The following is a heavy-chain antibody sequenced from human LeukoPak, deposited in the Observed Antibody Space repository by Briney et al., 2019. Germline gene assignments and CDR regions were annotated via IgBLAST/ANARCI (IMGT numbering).Heavy chain of an antibody. D-gene: IGHD3-10*01. CDR1: GASFSGYY. Sequence: KPSETLSLTCAVYGASFSGYYWSWIRQPPGKGLEWIGEINHSGSTNYNPSLKSRVTISVDTPKNQFSLKLSSVTAADTAVYYCARGGITMVRGVMRWGQGTLVTVS. CDR2: INHSGST. J-gene: IGHJ4*02. CDR3: ARGGITMVRGVMR. V-gene: IGHV4-34*01.